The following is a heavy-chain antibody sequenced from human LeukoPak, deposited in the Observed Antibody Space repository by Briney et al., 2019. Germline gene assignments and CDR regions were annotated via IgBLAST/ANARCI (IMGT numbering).Heavy chain of an antibody. CDR3: ARGPGSGSYFAWFDS. CDR1: GGSFSGYY. Sequence: SETLSLTCAVYGGSFSGYYWNWIRQPPGKGLEWIGEINQSGSTKYNPSFESRVTISVDTSKNQLSLRLSSLTAADTAVYYCARGPGSGSYFAWFDSWGQGALVTVSS. D-gene: IGHD3-10*01. J-gene: IGHJ5*01. CDR2: INQSGST. V-gene: IGHV4-34*01.